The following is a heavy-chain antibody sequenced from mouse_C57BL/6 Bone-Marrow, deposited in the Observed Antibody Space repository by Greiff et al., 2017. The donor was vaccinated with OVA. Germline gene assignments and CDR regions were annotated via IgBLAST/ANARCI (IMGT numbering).Heavy chain of an antibody. CDR2: ISSGSSTI. Sequence: EVQLQQSGGGLVKPGGSLKLSCAASGFTFSDYGMHWVRQAPEKGLEWVAYISSGSSTIYYADTVKGRFTISRDNAKNTLFLQMTSLRSEDTAMYYCARINYWYFDVWGTGTTVTVFS. CDR1: GFTFSDYG. J-gene: IGHJ1*03. CDR3: ARINYWYFDV. V-gene: IGHV5-17*01.